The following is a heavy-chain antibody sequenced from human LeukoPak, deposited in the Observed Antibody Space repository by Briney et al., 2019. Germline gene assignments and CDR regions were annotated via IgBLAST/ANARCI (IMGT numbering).Heavy chain of an antibody. CDR3: ARGSTIFGVATFDY. D-gene: IGHD3-3*01. CDR2: IIPILGIA. Sequence: SVKVPCKASGGAFSSYTISWVRQAPGQGLEWMGRIIPILGIANYAQKFQGRVTITADKSTSTAYMELSSLRSEDTAVYYCARGSTIFGVATFDYWGQGTLVTVSS. CDR1: GGAFSSYT. J-gene: IGHJ4*02. V-gene: IGHV1-69*02.